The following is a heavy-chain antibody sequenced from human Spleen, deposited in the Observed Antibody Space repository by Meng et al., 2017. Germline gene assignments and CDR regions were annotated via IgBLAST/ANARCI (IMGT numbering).Heavy chain of an antibody. CDR3: ARGGYSSGLDY. CDR2: IGSSGYSI. Sequence: GGSLRLSCAASGFTFSTYEMNWVRQAPGKGLEWVSYIGSSGYSIYYADSVKGRFTISRDNAKNSLYLQMNSLRAEDTAVYYCARGGYSSGLDYWGQGTLVTVSS. V-gene: IGHV3-48*03. J-gene: IGHJ4*02. D-gene: IGHD6-19*01. CDR1: GFTFSTYE.